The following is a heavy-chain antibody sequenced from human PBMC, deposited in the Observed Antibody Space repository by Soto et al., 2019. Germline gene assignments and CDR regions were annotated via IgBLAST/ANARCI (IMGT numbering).Heavy chain of an antibody. CDR3: ASEIGYCTNGVCLIDY. J-gene: IGHJ4*02. Sequence: AASVKVSCKASGYTFTGYYMHWVRQAPGQGLEWMGWINPNSGGTNYAQKFQGRVTMTRDTSISTAYMELSRLRSDDTAVYYCASEIGYCTNGVCLIDYWGQGTLVTVSS. CDR1: GYTFTGYY. V-gene: IGHV1-2*02. CDR2: INPNSGGT. D-gene: IGHD2-8*01.